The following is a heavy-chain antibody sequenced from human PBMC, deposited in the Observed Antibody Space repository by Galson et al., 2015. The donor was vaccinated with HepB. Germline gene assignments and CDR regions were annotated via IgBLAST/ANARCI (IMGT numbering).Heavy chain of an antibody. CDR2: ITITGSYT. CDR1: GFTFSSYS. D-gene: IGHD3-9*01. CDR3: AIDWFTYYYFIDF. J-gene: IGHJ6*04. Sequence: SLRLSCAASGFTFSSYSMNWVRQAPGKGLEWVSSITITGSYTYYADSVKGRFTISRDNAKNSLYLQMNSLRAEDTAVYYCAIDWFTYYYFIDFWGKGTTVTVSS. V-gene: IGHV3-21*01.